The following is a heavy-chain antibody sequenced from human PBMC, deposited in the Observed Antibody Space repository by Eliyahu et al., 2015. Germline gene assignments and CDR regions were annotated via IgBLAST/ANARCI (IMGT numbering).Heavy chain of an antibody. Sequence: QVQLQESGPGLVKPSETLSLTCTVXGGXVSSGSXXWSWIRQPPGKELEWIGYIYYSGSTSYNPSLKSRVTISGDTSKNQFSLKLSSVTAADTAVYYCARDLRWLQFGYWGQGTLVTVSS. J-gene: IGHJ4*02. V-gene: IGHV4-61*01. CDR1: GGXVSSGSXX. D-gene: IGHD5-24*01. CDR2: IYYSGST. CDR3: ARDLRWLQFGY.